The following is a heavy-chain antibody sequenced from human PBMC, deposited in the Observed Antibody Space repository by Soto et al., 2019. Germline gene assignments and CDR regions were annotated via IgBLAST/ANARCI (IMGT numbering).Heavy chain of an antibody. CDR3: ASTYCSGGSCGDY. V-gene: IGHV1-69*02. D-gene: IGHD2-15*01. CDR2: IIPILGIA. CDR1: GGTFSSYT. Sequence: QVQLVQSGAEVKKPGSSVKVSCKASGGTFSSYTISWVRQAPGQGLEWMGRIIPILGIANYAQKFQGRVTIPADKSTSTAYMELSSLRSEDTAVYYCASTYCSGGSCGDYWGQGTLVTVSS. J-gene: IGHJ4*02.